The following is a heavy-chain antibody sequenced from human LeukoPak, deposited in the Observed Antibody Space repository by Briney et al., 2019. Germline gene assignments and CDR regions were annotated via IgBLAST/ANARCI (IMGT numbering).Heavy chain of an antibody. Sequence: PSETLSLTCTVSGGSISSYYWNWIRQPPGKGLEWIGYIYYSGSTNYNPSLKSRVTISIDTSKNQFSLNLSSVTAADTAVYYCASTYNYGDGFDYWGQGTLVTVSS. CDR2: IYYSGST. J-gene: IGHJ4*02. V-gene: IGHV4-59*01. CDR1: GGSISSYY. D-gene: IGHD4-17*01. CDR3: ASTYNYGDGFDY.